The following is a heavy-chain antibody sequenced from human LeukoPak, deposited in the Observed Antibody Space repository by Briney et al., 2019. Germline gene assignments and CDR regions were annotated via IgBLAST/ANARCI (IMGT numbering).Heavy chain of an antibody. Sequence: SQTLSLTCTVSGGSLSSGGSYWSWIRQHPGKGLEWIGYIYYSGSTYYNPSLKSRVTISVDTSKNQFSLKLSSVTAADTAVYYCARAPTYYYDSSGARGFDPWGQGTLVTVSS. CDR2: IYYSGST. D-gene: IGHD3-22*01. CDR3: ARAPTYYYDSSGARGFDP. V-gene: IGHV4-31*03. CDR1: GGSLSSGGSY. J-gene: IGHJ5*02.